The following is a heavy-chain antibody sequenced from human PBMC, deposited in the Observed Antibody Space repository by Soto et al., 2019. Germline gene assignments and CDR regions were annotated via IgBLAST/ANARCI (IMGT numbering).Heavy chain of an antibody. CDR2: IYYSGST. Sequence: PSETLSLTCTVSGGSISSYYWSWIRQPPGKRLEWIGYIYYSGSTKYNPSLKSRVTMSVDTSKNQFSLKVSSVTAADTAVYYCAREGIAAADTGMDVWGQGTTLTVSS. CDR3: AREGIAAADTGMDV. J-gene: IGHJ6*02. CDR1: GGSISSYY. D-gene: IGHD6-13*01. V-gene: IGHV4-59*12.